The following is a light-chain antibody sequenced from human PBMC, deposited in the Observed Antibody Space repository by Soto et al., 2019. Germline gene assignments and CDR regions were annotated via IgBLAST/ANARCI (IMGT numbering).Light chain of an antibody. CDR1: QSVGSRF. J-gene: IGKJ4*01. CDR2: GAS. Sequence: EIVLTQSPGTLSLSPGERATLSCRASQSVGSRFLAWYQQKPGQAPRLLIYGASNRATGIPDRFSGSGSGTDFTLTISRLEPEDFAVYYCQQSGTSPPVAFGGGTKVGIK. CDR3: QQSGTSPPVA. V-gene: IGKV3-20*01.